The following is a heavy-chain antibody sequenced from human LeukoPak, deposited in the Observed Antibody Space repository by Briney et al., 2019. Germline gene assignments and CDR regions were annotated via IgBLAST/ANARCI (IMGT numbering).Heavy chain of an antibody. J-gene: IGHJ5*02. CDR3: ARRSDSLGFDP. Sequence: SETLSLTCTVSGGSVSSNRYYWGWIRQPPGKGLEWIGSIYYSGSTYYNPSLKSRVTITVDTSKNQFSLKLSSVTAADTAVYYCARRSDSLGFDPWGQGTLVTVSS. CDR2: IYYSGST. CDR1: GGSVSSNRYY. D-gene: IGHD3-9*01. V-gene: IGHV4-39*01.